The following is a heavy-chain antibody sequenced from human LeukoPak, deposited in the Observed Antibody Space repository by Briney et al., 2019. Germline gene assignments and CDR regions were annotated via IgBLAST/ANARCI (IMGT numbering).Heavy chain of an antibody. J-gene: IGHJ6*03. CDR2: ITWDGGST. CDR1: GFTFDDYV. Sequence: PGGSLRLSCEASGFTFDDYVFHWVRQAPGKGLEWVSLITWDGGSTYYANSVKGRFTISRDNSKNFLYLQMNRLRPEDTALYYCTRTEPDHYYYMDIWGKGTTVTVSS. CDR3: TRTEPDHYYYMDI. D-gene: IGHD1-14*01. V-gene: IGHV3-43D*03.